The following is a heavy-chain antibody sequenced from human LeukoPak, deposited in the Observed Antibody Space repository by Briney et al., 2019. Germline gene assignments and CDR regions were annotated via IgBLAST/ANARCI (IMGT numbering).Heavy chain of an antibody. D-gene: IGHD2-2*01. CDR3: ARVIGGYCSSTSCYSDY. Sequence: GGSLRLSCAASGFTFNSYGMHWVRQAPGKGLEWVSGINWNGGSTGYADSVKGRFTISRDNAKNSLYLQMNSLRPEDTALYYCARVIGGYCSSTSCYSDYWGQGTLVTVSS. CDR1: GFTFNSYG. V-gene: IGHV3-20*04. CDR2: INWNGGST. J-gene: IGHJ4*02.